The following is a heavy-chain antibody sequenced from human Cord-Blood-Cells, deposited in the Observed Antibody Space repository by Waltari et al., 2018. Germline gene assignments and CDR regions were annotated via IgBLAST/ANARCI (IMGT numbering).Heavy chain of an antibody. CDR2: IYHSGST. CDR1: GYSISSGYY. D-gene: IGHD3-9*01. Sequence: QVQLQESGPGLVKPSETLSFTCAVPGYSISSGYYWGWIRQPPGKGLEWIGSIYHSGSTYYNPSLKSRVTISVDTSKNQFSLKLSSVTAADTAVYYCARRDDILTGYIFDYWGQGTLVTVSS. V-gene: IGHV4-38-2*01. CDR3: ARRDDILTGYIFDY. J-gene: IGHJ4*02.